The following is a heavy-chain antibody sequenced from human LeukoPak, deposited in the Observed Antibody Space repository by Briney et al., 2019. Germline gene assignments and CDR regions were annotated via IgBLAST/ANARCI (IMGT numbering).Heavy chain of an antibody. Sequence: GGSLRLSCAASGFTFSSYWMHWVRQAPGKGLVWVSRIDNDGSSTTYADSVKGRFTISRDDAKNTLYLQMNSLGAEDTAVYYCAREGVIQLWLRGHYFDYWGQGTLVTVSS. V-gene: IGHV3-74*01. J-gene: IGHJ4*02. CDR1: GFTFSSYW. D-gene: IGHD5-18*01. CDR3: AREGVIQLWLRGHYFDY. CDR2: IDNDGSST.